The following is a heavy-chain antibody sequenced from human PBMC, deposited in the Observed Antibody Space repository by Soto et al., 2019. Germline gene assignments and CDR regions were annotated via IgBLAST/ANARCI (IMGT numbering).Heavy chain of an antibody. CDR1: GFTFISSF. Sequence: GGSLRLSCVASGFTFISSFMGWVRQSPGKGLEWVANINQDGGGTYYVDSVEGRFTISRDNAKDSLYLQMNSLRGEDTAVYYCARYFRGSGRYFFDYWGQGTLVTVSS. V-gene: IGHV3-7*03. CDR2: INQDGGGT. CDR3: ARYFRGSGRYFFDY. J-gene: IGHJ4*02. D-gene: IGHD6-19*01.